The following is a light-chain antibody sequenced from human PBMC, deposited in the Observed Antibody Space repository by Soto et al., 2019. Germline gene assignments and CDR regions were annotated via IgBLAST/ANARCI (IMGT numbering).Light chain of an antibody. CDR2: AAS. J-gene: IGKJ1*01. V-gene: IGKV1-39*01. CDR3: QRSYSTTWT. CDR1: QGISTY. Sequence: DIQITQSPSSLSESAGDRVTITCRASQGISTYLNWYQQKPGKAPKLLIYAASSLQSGVPSRFSGSGSETDFTLTISSLQPEDFATYSCQRSYSTTWTFGQGTKVDIK.